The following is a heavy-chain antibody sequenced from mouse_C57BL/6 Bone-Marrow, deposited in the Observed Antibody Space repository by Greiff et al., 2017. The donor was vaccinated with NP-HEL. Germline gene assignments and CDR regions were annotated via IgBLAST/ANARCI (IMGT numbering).Heavy chain of an antibody. CDR2: IYPGNSDT. V-gene: IGHV1-5*01. J-gene: IGHJ3*01. CDR1: GYTFTSYW. Sequence: EVHLVESGTVLARPGASVKMSCKTSGYTFTSYWMHWVKQRPGQGLEWIGAIYPGNSDTSYNQKFKGKAKLTAVTSASTAYMELSSLTNEDSAVYYCTSPYYGSSRAWFAYWGQGTLVTVSA. D-gene: IGHD1-1*01. CDR3: TSPYYGSSRAWFAY.